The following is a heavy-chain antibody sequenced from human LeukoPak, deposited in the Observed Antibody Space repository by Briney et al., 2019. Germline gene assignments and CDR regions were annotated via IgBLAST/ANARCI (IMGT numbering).Heavy chain of an antibody. D-gene: IGHD5-24*01. CDR1: GYTFTGYY. Sequence: ASVKVSCKASGYTFTGYYMHWVRQAPGQGLEWMGWINPNSGGTNYAQKFQGRVTMTRDTSISTAYMELSRLRSDDTAVYFCARDEFDGYNLGPSIYWGQGTLVTVSS. CDR2: INPNSGGT. CDR3: ARDEFDGYNLGPSIY. V-gene: IGHV1-2*02. J-gene: IGHJ4*02.